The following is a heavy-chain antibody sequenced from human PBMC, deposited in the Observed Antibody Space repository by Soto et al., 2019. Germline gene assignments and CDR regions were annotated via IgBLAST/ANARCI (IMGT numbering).Heavy chain of an antibody. V-gene: IGHV3-23*01. D-gene: IGHD2-2*02. CDR1: GFTFSSYA. J-gene: IGHJ4*02. CDR3: AKGKSTSCYSYCDY. Sequence: GGSLRLSCAASGFTFSSYAMNWVRQALGKGLEWVSAISGSGGSTYYADSLKGRFTISRDNSKNTLYLQMNSLRAEDTAVYYCAKGKSTSCYSYCDYWGQGTLVTVSS. CDR2: ISGSGGST.